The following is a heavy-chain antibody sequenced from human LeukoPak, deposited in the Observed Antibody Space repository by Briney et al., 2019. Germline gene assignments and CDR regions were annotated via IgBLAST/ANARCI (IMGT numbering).Heavy chain of an antibody. J-gene: IGHJ2*01. CDR1: GGSISSYY. CDR3: ARVKDFWSGYHFDL. CDR2: IYYSGST. V-gene: IGHV4-59*01. Sequence: SETLSLTCTVPGGSISSYYWSWIRQPPGKGLEWIGYIYYSGSTNYNPSLKSRVTISVDTSKNQFSLKLSSVTAADTAVYYCARVKDFWSGYHFDLWGRGTLVTVSS. D-gene: IGHD3-3*01.